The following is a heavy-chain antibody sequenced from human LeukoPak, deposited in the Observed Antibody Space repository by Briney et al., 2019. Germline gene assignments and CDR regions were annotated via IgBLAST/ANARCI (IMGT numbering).Heavy chain of an antibody. CDR1: GGSISSYY. CDR3: ARVAIGVVPAVGDYYYYYMDV. V-gene: IGHV4-4*07. Sequence: SETLSLTCTVSGGSISSYYWSWIRQPAGKGLEWIGRIYTSGSTNYNPSLKSRVTMSVDTSKNQFSLKLSSVTAADTAVYYCARVAIGVVPAVGDYYYYYMDVWGKGTTVTVSS. CDR2: IYTSGST. D-gene: IGHD2-2*01. J-gene: IGHJ6*03.